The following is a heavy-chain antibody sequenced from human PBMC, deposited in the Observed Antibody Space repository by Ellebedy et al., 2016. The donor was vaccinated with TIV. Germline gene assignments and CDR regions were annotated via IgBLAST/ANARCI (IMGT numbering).Heavy chain of an antibody. CDR2: IKNDGSER. CDR3: ARQREHPLDY. CDR1: GFTFGNYW. D-gene: IGHD1-26*01. Sequence: GESLKISCAASGFTFGNYWMSWVRQAPGKGLEWVANIKNDGSERYHVDSVEGRFTISRDNAKNSLYLQMSSLKASDTAMYYCARQREHPLDYWGQGTLVTVSS. J-gene: IGHJ4*02. V-gene: IGHV3-7*03.